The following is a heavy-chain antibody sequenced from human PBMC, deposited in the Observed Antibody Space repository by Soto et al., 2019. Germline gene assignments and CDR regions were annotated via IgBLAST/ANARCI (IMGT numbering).Heavy chain of an antibody. CDR3: ARGHSYDAFDI. V-gene: IGHV1-3*01. CDR2: MNADSGNT. J-gene: IGHJ3*02. D-gene: IGHD3-10*01. Sequence: ASVKVSCKASGYTFTSYAMHWVRQAPGQRLEWMGWMNADSGNTKYAQKFQGRVTMTRNTSISTAYMELSSLRSEDTAVYYCARGHSYDAFDIWGQRTMVTVSS. CDR1: GYTFTSYA.